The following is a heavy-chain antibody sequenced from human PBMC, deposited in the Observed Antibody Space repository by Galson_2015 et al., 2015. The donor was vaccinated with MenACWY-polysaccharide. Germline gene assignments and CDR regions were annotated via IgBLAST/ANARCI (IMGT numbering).Heavy chain of an antibody. CDR1: GFTFSSYA. J-gene: IGHJ4*02. V-gene: IGHV3-23*01. Sequence: SLRLSCAASGFTFSSYAMSWVRQAPGKGLEWVSATTGSGGKTYYADSVKGRFTISRDNSKSTLFLQMNSLRVEDTAVYHCAKGQRWELPLDSWGQGTLVTVSS. CDR3: AKGQRWELPLDS. D-gene: IGHD1-26*01. CDR2: TTGSGGKT.